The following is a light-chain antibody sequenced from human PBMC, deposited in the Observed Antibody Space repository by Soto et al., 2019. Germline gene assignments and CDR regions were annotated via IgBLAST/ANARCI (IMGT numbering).Light chain of an antibody. CDR1: QSISSW. J-gene: IGKJ1*01. CDR2: KAS. Sequence: DIQMTQSPSTLSASVGDRVTITCRVSQSISSWLAWYQQKPGKAPKLLIYKASSLESGVPSRFSGSGSGTEFTLTISSLQPDDFATYYCQQYNSSPAWTFGQGTKVEIK. CDR3: QQYNSSPAWT. V-gene: IGKV1-5*03.